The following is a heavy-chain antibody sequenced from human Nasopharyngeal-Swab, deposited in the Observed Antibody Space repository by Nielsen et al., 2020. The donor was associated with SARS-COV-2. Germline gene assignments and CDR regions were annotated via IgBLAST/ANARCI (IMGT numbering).Heavy chain of an antibody. Sequence: GESLKISCAASGFTFSDYYMGWIRQAPGKGLEWVSYISSSSSYTNYADSVKGRFTISRDNAKNSLYLQMNSLRAEDTAVYYCARGDRIAVAGTFSLTNYYYGMDVWGQGTTVTVSS. D-gene: IGHD6-19*01. J-gene: IGHJ6*02. CDR3: ARGDRIAVAGTFSLTNYYYGMDV. CDR2: ISSSSSYT. V-gene: IGHV3-11*05. CDR1: GFTFSDYY.